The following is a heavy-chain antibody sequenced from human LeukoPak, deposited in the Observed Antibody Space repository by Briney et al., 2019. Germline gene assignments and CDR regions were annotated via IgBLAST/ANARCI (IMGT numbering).Heavy chain of an antibody. D-gene: IGHD6-13*01. J-gene: IGHJ4*02. CDR2: ISAYNGNT. Sequence: ASVKVSCKASGYTFTSYGISWVRQAPGQGLEWMGWISAYNGNTNYAQKFQGRVTMTEDTSTDTAYMELSSLRSEDTAVYYCARGGQQLVSGDFDYWGQGTLVTVSS. CDR1: GYTFTSYG. V-gene: IGHV1-18*01. CDR3: ARGGQQLVSGDFDY.